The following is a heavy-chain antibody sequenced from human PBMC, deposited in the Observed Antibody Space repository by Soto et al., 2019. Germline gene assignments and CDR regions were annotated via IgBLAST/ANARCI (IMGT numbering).Heavy chain of an antibody. J-gene: IGHJ3*02. D-gene: IGHD2-15*01. CDR1: GFSILSYF. CDR2: IYYSGST. Sequence: PTETLYLTCAVVGFSILSYFWSWIQHPPGKGLEWIGYIYYSGSTNYNPSLKSRVTISVDTSKNQFSLKLSSVTAADTAVYYCARQLRYCSGGSCPDAFDIWGQGTMVT. V-gene: IGHV4-59*08. CDR3: ARQLRYCSGGSCPDAFDI.